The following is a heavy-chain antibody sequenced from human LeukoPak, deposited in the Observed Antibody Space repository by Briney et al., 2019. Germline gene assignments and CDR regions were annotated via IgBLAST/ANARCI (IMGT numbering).Heavy chain of an antibody. J-gene: IGHJ4*02. CDR2: IYYSGST. D-gene: IGHD3-16*02. CDR1: GGSISSSSYY. V-gene: IGHV4-39*01. Sequence: PSETLSLTCTVSGGSISSSSYYWGWLRQPPGKGLEWIVSIYYSGSTYYNPSLKSRVTISVDTSKNQFSLKLSSVTAADTAVYYCARAFSLSETQRDITLDYWGQGTLVTVSS. CDR3: ARAFSLSETQRDITLDY.